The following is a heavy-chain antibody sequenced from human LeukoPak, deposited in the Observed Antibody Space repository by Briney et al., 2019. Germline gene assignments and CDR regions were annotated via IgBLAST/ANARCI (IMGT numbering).Heavy chain of an antibody. J-gene: IGHJ4*02. CDR3: ARGWGYFDY. V-gene: IGHV4-61*02. D-gene: IGHD6-19*01. Sequence: TSETLSLTCTVSGGSISSGDYYWSWIRQPAGKGLEWIGRIYTSGSTNYNPSLKSRVTISEDTSKNQFSLKLNSVTAADTAVYYCARGWGYFDYWGQGTLVTVSS. CDR2: IYTSGST. CDR1: GGSISSGDYY.